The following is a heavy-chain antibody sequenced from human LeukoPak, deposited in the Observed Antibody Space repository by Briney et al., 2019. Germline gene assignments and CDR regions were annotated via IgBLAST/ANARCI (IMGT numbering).Heavy chain of an antibody. V-gene: IGHV2-5*02. CDR3: AHSDYDILTGYNNWFDP. CDR2: IYWDDDK. Sequence: SGPTLVNPTQTLTLTCTFSGFSLSTSGVGVGWIRQPPGKALEWLALIYWDDDKRYSPSLKSRLTITKDTSKNQVVLTMTNMDPVDTATYYCAHSDYDILTGYNNWFDPWGQGTLVTVSS. J-gene: IGHJ5*02. D-gene: IGHD3-9*01. CDR1: GFSLSTSGVG.